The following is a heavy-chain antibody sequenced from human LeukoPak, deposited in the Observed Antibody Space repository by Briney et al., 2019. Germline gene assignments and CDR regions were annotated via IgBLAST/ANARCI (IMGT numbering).Heavy chain of an antibody. V-gene: IGHV1-24*01. D-gene: IGHD1-14*01. CDR1: EYTFTELS. Sequence: ASVKVSCKVSEYTFTELSIHWVRQAPGKGLEWMGGFDPEDGEAIYAQKLQGRVTMTEDTSTNTAYMELSGLRSDDTAVYYCATCDRFGNLGDIWGQGTLVTVSS. CDR2: FDPEDGEA. J-gene: IGHJ4*02. CDR3: ATCDRFGNLGDI.